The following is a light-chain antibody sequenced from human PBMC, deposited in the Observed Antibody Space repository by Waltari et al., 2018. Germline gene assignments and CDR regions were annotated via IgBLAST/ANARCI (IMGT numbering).Light chain of an antibody. CDR3: SSYAGSSKGV. CDR2: AVS. Sequence: QSALTQPASVSGSPGPSITISCTGTSSDVGNYNRVSWYQQHPGKAPKLMIYAVSKRPSGVSARFSGSKSGDMASLTISGLQPEDEAEYFCSSYAGSSKGVFGGGTKVTVL. J-gene: IGLJ2*01. CDR1: SSDVGNYNR. V-gene: IGLV2-23*02.